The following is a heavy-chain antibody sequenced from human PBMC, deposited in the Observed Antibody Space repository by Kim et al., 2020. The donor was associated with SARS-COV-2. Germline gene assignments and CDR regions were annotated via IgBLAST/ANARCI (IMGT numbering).Heavy chain of an antibody. V-gene: IGHV3-30*04. J-gene: IGHJ4*02. Sequence: GGSLRLSCAASGFTFSSYAMHWVRQAPGKGLEWVAVISYDGSSKYYADSVKGRFTISRDNSKNTLYLQMNSLRAEDTAVYYCARGEAHVVVTAIPLHFDYWGQGTLVTVSS. CDR1: GFTFSSYA. D-gene: IGHD2-21*02. CDR2: ISYDGSSK. CDR3: ARGEAHVVVTAIPLHFDY.